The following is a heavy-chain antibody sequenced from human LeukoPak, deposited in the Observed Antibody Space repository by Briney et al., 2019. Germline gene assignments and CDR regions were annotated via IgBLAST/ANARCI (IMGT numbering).Heavy chain of an antibody. CDR2: IYYSGST. D-gene: IGHD3-3*01. CDR1: GGSISSYY. Sequence: SETLSLTCTVSGGSISSYYWSWIRQPPGKGLEWMGYIYYSGSTNYNPPLKSRVTISVDTSKNQFSLKLSSVTAADTAVYYCARRRYDFWSGYSTDAFDIWGQGTMVTVSS. V-gene: IGHV4-59*01. CDR3: ARRRYDFWSGYSTDAFDI. J-gene: IGHJ3*02.